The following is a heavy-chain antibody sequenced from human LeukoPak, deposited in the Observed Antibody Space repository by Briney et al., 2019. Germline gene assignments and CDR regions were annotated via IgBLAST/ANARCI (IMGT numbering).Heavy chain of an antibody. D-gene: IGHD3-22*01. CDR1: GYTFTGYY. Sequence: ASVKVSCKASGYTFTGYYMHWVRQAPGQGLEWMGWINPNSGGTNYAQKFQGRVTMTRDTSISTAYMELSRLRSDDTAVYYCARVLWSSPDSSGYYDYNWFDPWGQGTLVTVSS. CDR2: INPNSGGT. J-gene: IGHJ5*02. CDR3: ARVLWSSPDSSGYYDYNWFDP. V-gene: IGHV1-2*02.